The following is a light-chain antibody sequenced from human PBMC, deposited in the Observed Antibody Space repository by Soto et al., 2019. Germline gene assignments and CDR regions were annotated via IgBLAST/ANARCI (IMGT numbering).Light chain of an antibody. V-gene: IGLV4-69*01. CDR3: QTWGTGIVI. J-gene: IGLJ2*01. Sequence: QPVLTQSPSASASLGASVKLTCTLSSGHNNYAIAWHQQQPEKGPRYLMKVNSDGSHSKGDGIPDRFSGSSSGAERYLTISSLQSDEEADYYCQTWGTGIVIFGGGTKLTVL. CDR1: SGHNNYA. CDR2: VNSDGSH.